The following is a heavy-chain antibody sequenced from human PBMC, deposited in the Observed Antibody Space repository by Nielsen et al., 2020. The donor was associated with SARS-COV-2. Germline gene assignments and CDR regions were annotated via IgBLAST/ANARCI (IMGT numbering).Heavy chain of an antibody. CDR3: ARGGLRLRESFMA. Sequence: GGSLRLSCAASGFAFYSYGFHWVRQAPGKGLEWVAAIAYDGDTKYYADSVRGRFTFSRDGSKTTLYLQMNSLTADDTAVYYCARGGLRLRESFMAWGQGTLVSVSA. CDR2: IAYDGDTK. V-gene: IGHV3-30-3*01. CDR1: GFAFYSYG. D-gene: IGHD3-16*01. J-gene: IGHJ5*02.